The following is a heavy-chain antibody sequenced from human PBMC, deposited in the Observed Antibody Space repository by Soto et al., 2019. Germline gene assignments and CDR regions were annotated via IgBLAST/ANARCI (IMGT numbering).Heavy chain of an antibody. J-gene: IGHJ6*02. Sequence: QVQLVQSGAEVKKPGSSVKVSCKTSGGTFSSYAISWVRQAPGQGLEWMGGIIPIFDTANYAQKFQGRVTITADESTSTAYMDLSSLRYEDTPVYYCARHDCISTSCYYYYYYSMDVWGQGTTVTVSS. D-gene: IGHD2-2*01. CDR3: ARHDCISTSCYYYYYYSMDV. CDR1: GGTFSSYA. CDR2: IIPIFDTA. V-gene: IGHV1-69*12.